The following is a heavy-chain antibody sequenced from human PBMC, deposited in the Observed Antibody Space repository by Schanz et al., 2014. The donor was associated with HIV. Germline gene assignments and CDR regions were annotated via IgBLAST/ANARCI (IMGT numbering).Heavy chain of an antibody. CDR3: AKGQRGIVRGDIDY. V-gene: IGHV3-23*04. Sequence: VQLVESGGGVVQPGRSLRLSCAASGFIFSSYGMHWVRQAPGKGLEWVSSISGTGGSTYYADSVKGRFSISRDNSKNTLSLQMNGLRGEDTAVYYCAKGQRGIVRGDIDYWGQGTLVTVSS. CDR2: ISGTGGST. CDR1: GFIFSSYG. J-gene: IGHJ4*02. D-gene: IGHD3-10*01.